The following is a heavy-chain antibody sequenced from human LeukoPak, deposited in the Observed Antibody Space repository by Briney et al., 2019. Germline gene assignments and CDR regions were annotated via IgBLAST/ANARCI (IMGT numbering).Heavy chain of an antibody. V-gene: IGHV1-24*01. CDR1: GYTLTELS. D-gene: IGHD2-2*01. J-gene: IGHJ4*02. Sequence: GASVKVSCKVSGYTLTELSMHWVRQAPGKGLEWMGGFDPEDGETIYAQKFQGRVTMTEDTSTDTAYMELSSLRSEGTAVYYCATGVGVVPAASFDYWGQGTLVTVSS. CDR3: ATGVGVVPAASFDY. CDR2: FDPEDGET.